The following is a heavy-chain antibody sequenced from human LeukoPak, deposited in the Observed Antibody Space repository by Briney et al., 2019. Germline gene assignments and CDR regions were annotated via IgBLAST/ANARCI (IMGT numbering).Heavy chain of an antibody. CDR3: ARDRTPYGDYFLGRYYGMDV. Sequence: PGRSLRLSCAASGFTFSSYGMHWVRQAPGKGLEWVAVIWYDGSNKYYADSVKGRFTISRDNSKNTLYLQMNSLRAEDTAVYYCARDRTPYGDYFLGRYYGMDVWAKGPRSPSP. CDR1: GFTFSSYG. V-gene: IGHV3-33*01. J-gene: IGHJ6*02. CDR2: IWYDGSNK. D-gene: IGHD4-17*01.